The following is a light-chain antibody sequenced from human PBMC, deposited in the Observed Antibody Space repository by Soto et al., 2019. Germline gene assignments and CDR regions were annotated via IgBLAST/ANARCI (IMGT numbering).Light chain of an antibody. CDR2: EVS. Sequence: QSVLTQPASVSGSPGQSITISCTGTSSDVGGYNYVSWYQQHPGKAPKLMSFEVSNRPSGVSTRFSGSKSGNTASLTISGLQAEDEADYYCSSYTSSSTRVFGTGTKLTVL. V-gene: IGLV2-14*01. J-gene: IGLJ1*01. CDR1: SSDVGGYNY. CDR3: SSYTSSSTRV.